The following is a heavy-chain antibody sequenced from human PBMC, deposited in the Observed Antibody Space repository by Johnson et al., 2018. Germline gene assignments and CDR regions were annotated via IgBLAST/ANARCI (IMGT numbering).Heavy chain of an antibody. Sequence: VQLVQSGGGLVQPGGSLRLSCAASGFTFSSYWMHWVRQAPGKGLVWVSRLNSAGSSTSYADSVQGRFTLSRDSAKNTLYLQMNSLRAEDTAVYYWARVQGDIVVVPAAVYYYYYYMDVWGKGTTVTVSS. D-gene: IGHD2-2*01. CDR2: LNSAGSST. CDR3: ARVQGDIVVVPAAVYYYYYYMDV. CDR1: GFTFSSYW. V-gene: IGHV3-74*02. J-gene: IGHJ6*03.